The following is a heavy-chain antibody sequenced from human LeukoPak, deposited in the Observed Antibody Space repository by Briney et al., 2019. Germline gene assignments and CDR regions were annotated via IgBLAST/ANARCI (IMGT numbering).Heavy chain of an antibody. CDR3: ASETAAGTHAFDI. CDR1: GGSISSSNW. J-gene: IGHJ3*02. V-gene: IGHV4-4*02. Sequence: SGTLSLTCAVSGGSISSSNWWSWVRQPPGKGLEWIGEIYHSGSTNYNPSLKSRVTISVDKSKNQFSLKLSSVTAADTAVYYCASETAAGTHAFDIWGQGTMVTVSS. CDR2: IYHSGST. D-gene: IGHD6-13*01.